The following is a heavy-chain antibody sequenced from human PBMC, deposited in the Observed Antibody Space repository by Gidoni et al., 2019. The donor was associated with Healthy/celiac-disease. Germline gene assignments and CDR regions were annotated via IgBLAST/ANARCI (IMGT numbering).Heavy chain of an antibody. Sequence: EVQLVESGGGLVKPGGSLRLSCAASGFTFSSQRMNWVRQAPGKGLEWVSSISSSSSYIYYADSVKGRFTISRDNAKNSLYLQMNSLRAEDTAVYYCARERQDILTDGAFDIWGQGTMVTVSS. J-gene: IGHJ3*02. CDR3: ARERQDILTDGAFDI. V-gene: IGHV3-21*01. CDR1: GFTFSSQR. CDR2: ISSSSSYI. D-gene: IGHD3-9*01.